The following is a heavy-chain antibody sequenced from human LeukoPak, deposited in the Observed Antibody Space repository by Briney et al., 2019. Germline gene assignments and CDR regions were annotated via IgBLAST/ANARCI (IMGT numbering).Heavy chain of an antibody. J-gene: IGHJ4*02. CDR3: AKEQLGYFYFDY. CDR1: GFTFNNYG. D-gene: IGHD1-1*01. CDR2: ISDDGSSK. V-gene: IGHV3-30*18. Sequence: PGGSLRLSCAASGFTFNNYGMDWVRQAPGKGLEWVALISDDGSSKYYADSVKGRFTLSRDNSKNTVYLQISSLRAEDTAVYYCAKEQLGYFYFDYWGQGTLVTVSS.